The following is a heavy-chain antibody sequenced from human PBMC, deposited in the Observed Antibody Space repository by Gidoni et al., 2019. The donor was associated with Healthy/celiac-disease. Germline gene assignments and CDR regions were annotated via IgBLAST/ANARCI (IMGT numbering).Heavy chain of an antibody. D-gene: IGHD6-13*01. Sequence: QVQLQQWGAGLLKPSETLSLTCAVYGGSFSGYYWSWIRQPPGKGLEWIGEINHSGSTNYNPSLKSRVTISVDTSKNQFSLKLSSVTAADTAVYYCARGPFGRYSSSWYYFDYWGQGTLVTVSS. CDR3: ARGPFGRYSSSWYYFDY. CDR2: INHSGST. J-gene: IGHJ4*02. V-gene: IGHV4-34*01. CDR1: GGSFSGYY.